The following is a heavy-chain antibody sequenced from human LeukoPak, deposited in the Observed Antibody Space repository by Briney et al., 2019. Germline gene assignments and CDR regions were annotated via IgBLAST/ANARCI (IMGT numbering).Heavy chain of an antibody. D-gene: IGHD5-12*01. J-gene: IGHJ4*02. CDR3: ARDLVDIVATGAY. CDR1: GYTFTSYD. V-gene: IGHV1-8*01. Sequence: ASVKVSCKASGYTFTSYDINWVRQATGQGLEWMGWMNPNSGNTGYAQKFQGRVTMTTDTSTSTAYMELRSLRSDDTAVYYCARDLVDIVATGAYWGQGTLVTVSS. CDR2: MNPNSGNT.